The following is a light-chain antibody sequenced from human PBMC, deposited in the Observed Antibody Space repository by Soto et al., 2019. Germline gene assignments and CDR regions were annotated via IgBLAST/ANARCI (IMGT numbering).Light chain of an antibody. V-gene: IGLV2-23*03. CDR2: EGS. J-gene: IGLJ1*01. CDR3: CSYAGSSTFVYV. CDR1: SSDVGSYNL. Sequence: QSALTKPASVSGSPGQSITISCTGTSSDVGSYNLVSWYQQHPGKAPKLMIYEGSKRPSGVSNRFSGSKSGNTASLTISGLQAEDEADYYCCSYAGSSTFVYVFGTGTKLTVL.